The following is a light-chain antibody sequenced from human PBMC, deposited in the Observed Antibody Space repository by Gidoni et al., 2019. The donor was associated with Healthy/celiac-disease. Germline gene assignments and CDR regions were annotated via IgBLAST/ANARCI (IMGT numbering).Light chain of an antibody. CDR1: QSVSSY. CDR3: QQRSNWFT. V-gene: IGKV3-11*01. J-gene: IGKJ3*01. CDR2: DAS. Sequence: EIALTQSPATLSLSPGERATLSCRASQSVSSYLAWYQQKPGQAPRLLIYDASNSATGIPASFSGSGSGTDFTLTISSLEPEDFAVYYCQQRSNWFTFGPGTKVDIK.